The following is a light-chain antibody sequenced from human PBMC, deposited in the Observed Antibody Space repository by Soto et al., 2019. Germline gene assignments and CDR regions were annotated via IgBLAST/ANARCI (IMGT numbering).Light chain of an antibody. CDR3: SSYTSSSTVV. Sequence: QSALTQPASVSGSPVQSITISCTGTSSDVGGYNYVSWYQHHPGKAPKLMIYDVNNRPSGVSNRFSGSKSGNTASLTISGLQAEDEAHYYCSSYTSSSTVVFGGGTKLTVL. V-gene: IGLV2-14*03. J-gene: IGLJ2*01. CDR1: SSDVGGYNY. CDR2: DVN.